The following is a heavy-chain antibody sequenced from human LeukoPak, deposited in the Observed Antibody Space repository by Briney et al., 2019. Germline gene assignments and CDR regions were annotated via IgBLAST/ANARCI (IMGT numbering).Heavy chain of an antibody. D-gene: IGHD3-22*01. Sequence: ETLSLTCTVSGGSISSYYWSWIRQPPGKGLEWIGYIYYSGSTNYNPSLKSRVTISVDTSKNQFSLKLSSVTAADTAVYYCARSSGYYYASDWYFDLWGRGTLVTVSS. CDR3: ARSSGYYYASDWYFDL. CDR1: GGSISSYY. V-gene: IGHV4-59*08. CDR2: IYYSGST. J-gene: IGHJ2*01.